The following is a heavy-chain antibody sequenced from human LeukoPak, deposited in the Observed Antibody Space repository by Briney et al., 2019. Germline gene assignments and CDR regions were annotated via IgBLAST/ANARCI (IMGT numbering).Heavy chain of an antibody. V-gene: IGHV1-2*02. D-gene: IGHD6-19*01. Sequence: GASVKVSCKASGYTFTGYYMHWVRQAPGQGLEWMGWINPNSGGTNYAQKFQGRVTMTRDTSISTAYMELSRLRSDDTAVYDCAREGIAVAGTYNYYYGMDVWGQGTTVTVSS. CDR3: AREGIAVAGTYNYYYGMDV. CDR2: INPNSGGT. CDR1: GYTFTGYY. J-gene: IGHJ6*02.